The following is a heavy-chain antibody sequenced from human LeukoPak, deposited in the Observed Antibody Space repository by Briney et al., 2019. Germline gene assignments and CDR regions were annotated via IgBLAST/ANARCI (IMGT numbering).Heavy chain of an antibody. CDR2: IYSTGST. V-gene: IGHV4-59*08. CDR3: ARAPILYYFDC. Sequence: PSETLSLTCTVSGGSISSYYWSWIRQPPGKELEWIGYIYSTGSTSCNPSLKSRVTISIDTSKNQFSLNLNSVAAADTAVYYCARAPILYYFDCWGQGTLVTVSS. J-gene: IGHJ4*02. CDR1: GGSISSYY.